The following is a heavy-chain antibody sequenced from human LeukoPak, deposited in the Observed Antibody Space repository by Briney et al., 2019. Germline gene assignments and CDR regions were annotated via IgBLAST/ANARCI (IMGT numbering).Heavy chain of an antibody. V-gene: IGHV4-61*02. D-gene: IGHD3-22*01. Sequence: PSETLSLTCTVSGGSISSISYYWGWIRQPAGKGLEWIGRIYTSGSTNYNPSLKSRVTISGDTSKNQFSLRLSSVTAADTAVYYCARASYSYDINGWVPFDYWGQGTLVTVSS. CDR1: GGSISSISYY. CDR2: IYTSGST. CDR3: ARASYSYDINGWVPFDY. J-gene: IGHJ4*02.